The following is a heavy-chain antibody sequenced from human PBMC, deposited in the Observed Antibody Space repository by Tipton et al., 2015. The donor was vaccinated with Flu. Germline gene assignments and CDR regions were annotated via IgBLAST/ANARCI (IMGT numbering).Heavy chain of an antibody. CDR1: GFTFSNAW. D-gene: IGHD1-26*01. J-gene: IGHJ4*02. CDR2: IKSKNDGGTR. CDR3: TAGVGATDHDY. Sequence: VQLVQSGGGLAKPGGSLRLSCAASGFTFSNAWMSWVRQAPGKGLEWVGRIKSKNDGGTRDFPAPVKGRFAISRDDSKNTLYLQMDSLKTEDTAVYYCTAGVGATDHDYWGQGTLVTVSS. V-gene: IGHV3-15*01.